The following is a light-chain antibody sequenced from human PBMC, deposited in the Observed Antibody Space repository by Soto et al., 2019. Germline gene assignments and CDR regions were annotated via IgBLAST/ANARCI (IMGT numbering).Light chain of an antibody. J-gene: IGLJ2*01. V-gene: IGLV2-23*01. CDR3: CSYAGSGTPVV. CDR1: SSDVGSYNL. CDR2: EGG. Sequence: QSALTQPASVSGSPGQSITISCTGTSSDVGSYNLVSWYQQHPGKAPKLMIYEGGKRPSGVSNRFSGSKSGNTASLTISGLQAEDEADYYCCSYAGSGTPVVFGGGTKLTVL.